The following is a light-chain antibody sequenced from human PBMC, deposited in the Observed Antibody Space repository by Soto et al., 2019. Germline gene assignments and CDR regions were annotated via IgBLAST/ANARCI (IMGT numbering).Light chain of an antibody. J-gene: IGLJ1*01. CDR1: SSNIGSNT. CDR2: SNN. V-gene: IGLV1-44*01. Sequence: QAVVTQPPSASGTPGQRVTISCSGSSSNIGSNTVNWYQQLPGTAPKLLIYSNNQRPSGVPDRFSGSKSGTSASLAISGLQSEDEADYYCAAWDDSLNGPGYVFGTGTKVTVI. CDR3: AAWDDSLNGPGYV.